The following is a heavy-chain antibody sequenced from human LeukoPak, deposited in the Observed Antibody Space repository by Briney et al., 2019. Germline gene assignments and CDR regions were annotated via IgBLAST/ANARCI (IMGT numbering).Heavy chain of an antibody. D-gene: IGHD3-10*01. J-gene: IGHJ4*02. Sequence: SETLSLTCAVYGGSFSGYYWSWIRQPPGKGLEWIGEINHSGSTNYNPSLKSRVTISVDTSKNQFSLKLSSVTAADPAVYYCARGLGFRGTYYYGSGSHYFDYWGQGTLVTVSS. CDR2: INHSGST. CDR1: GGSFSGYY. V-gene: IGHV4-34*01. CDR3: ARGLGFRGTYYYGSGSHYFDY.